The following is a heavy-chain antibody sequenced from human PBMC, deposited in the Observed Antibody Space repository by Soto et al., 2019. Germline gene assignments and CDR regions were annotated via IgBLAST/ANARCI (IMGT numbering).Heavy chain of an antibody. V-gene: IGHV4-61*01. D-gene: IGHD6-19*01. CDR1: GGSVSSGSYY. CDR3: ARRPHSSGWYGGFDY. CDR2: IYYSGST. Sequence: ETLSLTCTVSGGSVSSGSYYWSWIRQPPGKGLEWIGYIYYSGSTNYNPSLKSRVTISVDTSKNQFSLKLSSVTAADTAVYYCARRPHSSGWYGGFDYWGQGTLVTVSS. J-gene: IGHJ4*02.